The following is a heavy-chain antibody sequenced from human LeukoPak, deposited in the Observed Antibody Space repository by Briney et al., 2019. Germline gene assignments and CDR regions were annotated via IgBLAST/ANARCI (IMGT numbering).Heavy chain of an antibody. Sequence: GGSLRLSCAGSGFTFSSYTMSWVRQAPGKGLEWVSGISGSGGRTFYADSVKGRFTISRDNSKNTLYLQMNSLRAEDTAVYYCARDATIYSYVFDYWGQGTLVTVSS. V-gene: IGHV3-23*01. CDR1: GFTFSSYT. CDR3: ARDATIYSYVFDY. CDR2: ISGSGGRT. D-gene: IGHD5-18*01. J-gene: IGHJ4*02.